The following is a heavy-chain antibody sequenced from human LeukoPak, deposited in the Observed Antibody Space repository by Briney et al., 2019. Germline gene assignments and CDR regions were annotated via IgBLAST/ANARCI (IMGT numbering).Heavy chain of an antibody. CDR1: GYTFTGYY. V-gene: IGHV1-2*02. Sequence: ASVKVSCEASGYTFTGYYMHWVRQAPGQGLEWMGWINPNSGGTNYAQKFQGRVTMTRDTSISTAYMELSRLRSDDTAVYYCARLYSLGVVIPFDYWGQGTLVTVSS. CDR3: ARLYSLGVVIPFDY. CDR2: INPNSGGT. D-gene: IGHD3-3*01. J-gene: IGHJ4*02.